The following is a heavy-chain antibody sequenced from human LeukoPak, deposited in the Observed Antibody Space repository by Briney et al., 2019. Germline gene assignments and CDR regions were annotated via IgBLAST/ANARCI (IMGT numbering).Heavy chain of an antibody. CDR2: ISSSSSSI. V-gene: IGHV3-48*01. Sequence: PGGSLRLSCAASGFTFSRYSMNWVRQAPGKGLEWVSYISSSSSSIYYADSVKGRFTISRDDAKNSLYLQMNSLRAEDTAVYYCARDYYDSSAYYYGGHWGQGTLVTVSS. CDR3: ARDYYDSSAYYYGGH. CDR1: GFTFSRYS. D-gene: IGHD3-22*01. J-gene: IGHJ4*02.